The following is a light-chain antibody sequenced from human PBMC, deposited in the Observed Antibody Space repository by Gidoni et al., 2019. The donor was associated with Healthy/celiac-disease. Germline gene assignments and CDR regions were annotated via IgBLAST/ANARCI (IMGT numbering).Light chain of an antibody. CDR1: KLGSKS. Sequence: SYVLTQPPSVSVAPGPTARITCGGTKLGSKSVHWYQQKPGQAPVLVVYDDSDRPSGIPERFSGSNSGNTATLTISRVEAGDEADYYCQVWDSSSDLTYVVFGGGTKLTVL. CDR2: DDS. J-gene: IGLJ2*01. V-gene: IGLV3-21*02. CDR3: QVWDSSSDLTYVV.